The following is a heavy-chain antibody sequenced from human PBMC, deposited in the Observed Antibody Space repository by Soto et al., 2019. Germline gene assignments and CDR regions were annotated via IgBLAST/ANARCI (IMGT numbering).Heavy chain of an antibody. J-gene: IGHJ3*02. CDR2: ISGGGGNT. Sequence: PGGSLRLSCAASGLTLSSCAMRWVRQAPGKGLEWVSTISGGGGNTYYADSVKGRFTISRDNSINTLYLQMNSLRTEDTAVYYCAHPRGFGVFDAYDIWGQGTMVTVSS. V-gene: IGHV3-23*01. D-gene: IGHD3-10*01. CDR1: GLTLSSCA. CDR3: AHPRGFGVFDAYDI.